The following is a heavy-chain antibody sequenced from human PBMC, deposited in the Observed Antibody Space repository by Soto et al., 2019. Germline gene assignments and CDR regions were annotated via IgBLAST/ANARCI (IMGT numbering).Heavy chain of an antibody. CDR1: AGSISSSSYY. J-gene: IGHJ4*02. CDR3: ARRLGYCSGGSFYSPPYFDY. Sequence: PSETLSLTCTVSAGSISSSSYYWGWIRQPPGKGLEWIGSIYYSGSTYYNPSLKSRVTISVDTSKNQFSLKLSSVTAADTAVYYCARRLGYCSGGSFYSPPYFDYWGQGTLVTVSS. CDR2: IYYSGST. V-gene: IGHV4-39*01. D-gene: IGHD2-15*01.